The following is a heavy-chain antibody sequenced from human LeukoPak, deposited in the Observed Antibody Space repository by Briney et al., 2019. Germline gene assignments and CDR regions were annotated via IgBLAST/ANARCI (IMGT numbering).Heavy chain of an antibody. Sequence: SETLSLACTVSGGSISSYYWSWIRQPAGKGLEWIGRIYTSGSTNYNPSLKSRVTMSVDTSKNQFSLKLSSVTAADTAVYYCRGRNTFGFDYWGQGTLVTVSS. V-gene: IGHV4-4*07. D-gene: IGHD1-26*01. J-gene: IGHJ4*02. CDR2: IYTSGST. CDR1: GGSISSYY. CDR3: RGRNTFGFDY.